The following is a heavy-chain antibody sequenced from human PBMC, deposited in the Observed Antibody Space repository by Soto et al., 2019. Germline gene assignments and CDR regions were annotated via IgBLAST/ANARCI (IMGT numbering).Heavy chain of an antibody. CDR2: ISWDGGST. D-gene: IGHD6-13*01. Sequence: EVQLVESGGVVVQPGGSLRLSCAASGFTFDDYTMHWVRQAPGKGLEWVSLISWDGGSTYYADSVKGRFTISRDNSKNSLYLQMNSLRTEDTALYYCAKDFYRAAPGRWRYYCYGMDVWGQGTTVTVSS. CDR1: GFTFDDYT. CDR3: AKDFYRAAPGRWRYYCYGMDV. V-gene: IGHV3-43*01. J-gene: IGHJ6*02.